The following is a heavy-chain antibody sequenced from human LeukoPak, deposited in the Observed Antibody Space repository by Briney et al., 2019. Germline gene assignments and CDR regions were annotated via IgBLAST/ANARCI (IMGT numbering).Heavy chain of an antibody. CDR1: GYTFTGYY. CDR2: INPNSGGT. Sequence: ASVKVSCKASGYTFTGYYMHWVRQAPGQGLEWMGWINPNSGGTNYAQKFQGWVTMTRDTSISTAYMELRSLRSDDTAVYYCARDTSGPTTFDYWGQGTLVTVSS. V-gene: IGHV1-2*04. J-gene: IGHJ4*02. CDR3: ARDTSGPTTFDY. D-gene: IGHD5-12*01.